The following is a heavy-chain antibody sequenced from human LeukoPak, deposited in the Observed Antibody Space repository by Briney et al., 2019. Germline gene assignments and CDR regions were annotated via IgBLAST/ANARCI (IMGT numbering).Heavy chain of an antibody. CDR1: GGSISSNKYY. V-gene: IGHV4-31*01. CDR3: ATVMTGSRYFDL. J-gene: IGHJ2*01. D-gene: IGHD1-1*01. Sequence: SETLSLTCTVSGGSISSNKYYWSWIRQHPGKGLEWIGYIDYSGTTYYDPSLNRPVTISVDTSENQFSLTLDSVTAADTAVFYCATVMTGSRYFDLWGRGTLVTVSS. CDR2: IDYSGTT.